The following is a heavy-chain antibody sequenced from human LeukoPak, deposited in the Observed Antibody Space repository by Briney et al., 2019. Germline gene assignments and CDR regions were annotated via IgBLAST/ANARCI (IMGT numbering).Heavy chain of an antibody. V-gene: IGHV1-2*02. D-gene: IGHD2-2*01. CDR1: GYTFTDYY. CDR2: INPNDGDT. Sequence: ASVKLSCKASGYTFTDYYMHWVRQAPGQGFEWMGWINPNDGDTNYAQKFQGRVTMTRDTSISTAHMEVSRLRSDDTAVYYCARDNFLYCSSSTCLLDYWGQGTLVTVSS. CDR3: ARDNFLYCSSSTCLLDY. J-gene: IGHJ4*02.